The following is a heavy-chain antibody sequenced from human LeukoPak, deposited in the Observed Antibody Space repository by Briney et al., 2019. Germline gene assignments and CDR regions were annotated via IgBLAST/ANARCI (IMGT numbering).Heavy chain of an antibody. D-gene: IGHD6-13*01. J-gene: IGHJ4*02. CDR3: AKPLQYSSSWYFDH. V-gene: IGHV3-30*18. CDR2: ISKDGSNK. CDR1: GSTFSSYG. Sequence: PGGSLRLSCAASGSTFSSYGMHWARQAPAKGLEWVAVISKDGSNKDYVDAVKGRFTISRDNSKNTLYLQMNSLRPEDTAVYYCAKPLQYSSSWYFDHWGQGTLVTVSS.